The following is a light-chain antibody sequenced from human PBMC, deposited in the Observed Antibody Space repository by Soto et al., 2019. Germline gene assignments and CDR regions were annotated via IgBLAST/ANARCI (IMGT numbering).Light chain of an antibody. J-gene: IGLJ1*01. V-gene: IGLV2-14*01. CDR2: EVS. CDR3: TSYTSDNRNYV. CDR1: SSDVGAYTS. Sequence: QSALTQPASVSGSPGQSITISCTGTSSDVGAYTSVSWYQQHPGKAPKLMIYEVSNRPSGVSNRFSGSKSANTASLTISGLQADDEAHYYCTSYTSDNRNYVFGTGTQLTV.